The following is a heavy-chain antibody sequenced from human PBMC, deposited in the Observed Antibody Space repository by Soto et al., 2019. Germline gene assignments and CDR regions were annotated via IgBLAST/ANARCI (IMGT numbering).Heavy chain of an antibody. CDR1: GFTFSSYG. CDR3: AKSKSGVGPYQLQSFFGY. J-gene: IGHJ4*02. CDR2: VSYDGANE. V-gene: IGHV3-30*18. Sequence: QGQLVESGGGVVQPGRSLRLSCAASGFTFSSYGMHWVRQPPGKGLEWVAVVSYDGANEAYADSVKGRFTVSRDNSKNTVFLQMNSLRAEDTAVYYCAKSKSGVGPYQLQSFFGYWGQGALVAVSS. D-gene: IGHD1-26*01.